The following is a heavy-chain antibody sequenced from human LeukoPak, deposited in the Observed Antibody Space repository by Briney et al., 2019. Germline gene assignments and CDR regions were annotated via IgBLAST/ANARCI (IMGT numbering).Heavy chain of an antibody. CDR1: GYNFTGYY. CDR3: AVAPGDY. CDR2: INPNSDYT. V-gene: IGHV1-2*02. Sequence: EASVKVSCKASGYNFTGYYIHWVRQAPGQGLEWMGWINPNSDYTFYAQKFQGRVTLTRDTSISTVYMELTTLTSDDTALYYCAVAPGDYWGQGTLVSVSA. D-gene: IGHD2-21*01. J-gene: IGHJ4*02.